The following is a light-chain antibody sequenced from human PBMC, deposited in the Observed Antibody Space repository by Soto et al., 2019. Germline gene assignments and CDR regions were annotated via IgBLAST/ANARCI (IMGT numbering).Light chain of an antibody. CDR2: KVS. CDR1: QSLVHSDGLTY. J-gene: IGKJ5*01. CDR3: MQGKHWPPVT. Sequence: DVVVTQSPLSLPVTLGESASISCRSSQSLVHSDGLTYLSWFQQRPGQSPRRLVYKVSKRDSGGPDRFSGSGSGTDFTLQISRVEAEDVGVYYCMQGKHWPPVTFGQGTRLEIK. V-gene: IGKV2-30*02.